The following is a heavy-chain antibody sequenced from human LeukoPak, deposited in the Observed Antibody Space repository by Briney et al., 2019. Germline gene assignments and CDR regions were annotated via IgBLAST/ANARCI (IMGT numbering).Heavy chain of an antibody. CDR3: ARDLSSSSNPRYYYYYYMDV. V-gene: IGHV4-39*07. CDR2: IYYSGST. J-gene: IGHJ6*03. CDR1: GGSISSSSYY. D-gene: IGHD6-6*01. Sequence: ESGPTLVKPSETLSLTCTVSGGSISSSSYYWGWIRQPPGKGLEWIGSIYYSGSTYYNPSLKSRVTISVDTSKNQFSLKLSSVTAADTAVYYCARDLSSSSNPRYYYYYYMDVWGKGTTVTVSS.